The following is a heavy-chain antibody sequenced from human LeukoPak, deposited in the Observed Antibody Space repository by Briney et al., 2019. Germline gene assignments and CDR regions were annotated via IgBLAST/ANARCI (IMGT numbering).Heavy chain of an antibody. J-gene: IGHJ4*02. CDR3: TTASIVGATSH. CDR2: IKSKTDGGTT. CDR1: RFTFSDYT. V-gene: IGHV3-15*01. D-gene: IGHD1-26*01. Sequence: GGSLRLSCAASRFTFSDYTMNWVRQAPGKGLEWVGRIKSKTDGGTTDYAAPVKGRFTISRDDSKNTLYLQMNSLKTEDTAVYYCTTASIVGATSHWGQGTLVTVSS.